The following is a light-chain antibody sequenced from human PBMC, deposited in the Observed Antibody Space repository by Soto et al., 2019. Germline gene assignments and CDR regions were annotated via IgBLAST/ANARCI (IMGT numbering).Light chain of an antibody. CDR2: DVS. J-gene: IGLJ1*01. CDR1: SSDVGAFNY. Sequence: QSALTQPASVAGSPGQSIAISCTGTSSDVGAFNYVSWYQQHPGKAPKFMIFDVSSRPSGVSDRFSGSKSGNTASLTISGLQTEDEAEYYCASYTTSSTYVFGTGTKVTVL. CDR3: ASYTTSSTYV. V-gene: IGLV2-14*03.